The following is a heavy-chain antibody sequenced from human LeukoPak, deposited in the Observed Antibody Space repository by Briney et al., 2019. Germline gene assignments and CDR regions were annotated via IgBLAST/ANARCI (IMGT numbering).Heavy chain of an antibody. Sequence: GGSLRLSCAASGFTFRSHSMNWVRQAPGKGLEWVSSISSSSGSIYYADSVKGRFTISRDNAKNSLYLQMNSLRAEDTAVYYCATLTTVVLGAFDIWGQGTMVTVSS. D-gene: IGHD4-23*01. CDR3: ATLTTVVLGAFDI. V-gene: IGHV3-21*01. CDR1: GFTFRSHS. CDR2: ISSSSGSI. J-gene: IGHJ3*02.